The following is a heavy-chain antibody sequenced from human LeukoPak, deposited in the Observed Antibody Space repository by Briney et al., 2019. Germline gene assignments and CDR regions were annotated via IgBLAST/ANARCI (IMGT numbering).Heavy chain of an antibody. J-gene: IGHJ3*02. V-gene: IGHV3-21*01. CDR1: GFTFSSYS. D-gene: IGHD3-9*01. CDR3: AREYYDILTGYSDAFDI. CDR2: ISISSSYI. Sequence: QLGGSLRLSCAASGFTFSSYSMNWVRQAPGKGLGWVSSISISSSYIYYADSVKGRFTISRDDAKNSLYLQMNSLRAEDTAVYYCAREYYDILTGYSDAFDIWGQGTMVTVSS.